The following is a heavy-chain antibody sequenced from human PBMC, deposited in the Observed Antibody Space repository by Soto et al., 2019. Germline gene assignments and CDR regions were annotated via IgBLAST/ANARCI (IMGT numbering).Heavy chain of an antibody. CDR3: TTGIYYDILTGYHNVAY. Sequence: PGGSLRLSCAASGFTFTDYALSWVRQAPGKGLEWVATISGIGGSTYLADSVKGRLSISRDNSKNTVSLLMNSLKTEDTAVYYCTTGIYYDILTGYHNVAYWGQGALVTVSS. D-gene: IGHD3-9*01. J-gene: IGHJ4*02. CDR1: GFTFTDYA. CDR2: ISGIGGST. V-gene: IGHV3-23*01.